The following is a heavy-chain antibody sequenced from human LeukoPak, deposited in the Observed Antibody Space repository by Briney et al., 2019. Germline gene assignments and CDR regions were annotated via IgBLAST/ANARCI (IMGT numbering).Heavy chain of an antibody. CDR3: ARGTDEKKVAY. V-gene: IGHV4-59*01. D-gene: IGHD5-12*01. CDR1: GGSISSDY. Sequence: SETLSLTCTVSGGSISSDYWSWIRQPPGKGLEWIGYIYYSGSTNYNPSLKSRVTISVDTSKNQFSLKLSSVTAADTAVYYCARGTDEKKVAYWGQGTLVTVSP. J-gene: IGHJ4*02. CDR2: IYYSGST.